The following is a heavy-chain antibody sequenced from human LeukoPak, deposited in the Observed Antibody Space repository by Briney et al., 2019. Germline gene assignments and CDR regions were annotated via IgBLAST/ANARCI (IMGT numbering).Heavy chain of an antibody. CDR3: ARDTPMGTSAAAVY. CDR1: GFTFTNNF. V-gene: IGHV3-72*01. CDR2: TRNKANSYTT. D-gene: IGHD6-13*01. Sequence: GGSLRLSCAASGFTFTNNFMSWVRQVPGKGLEWVGRTRNKANSYTTEYAASVKGRFTISGDDSKNSLYLQMNSLKTEDTAVYYCARDTPMGTSAAAVYWGQGILVAVSS. J-gene: IGHJ4*02.